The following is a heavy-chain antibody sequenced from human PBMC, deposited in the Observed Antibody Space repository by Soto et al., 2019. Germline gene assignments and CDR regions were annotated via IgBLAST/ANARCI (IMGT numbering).Heavy chain of an antibody. CDR3: AKRRGAGGHFDY. Sequence: EVQLLESGGGLVQPEGSLRLSCAASGFTFTSYAMGWVRQAPGKGLECVSVVSRGGSTHYADSVTGRFIVSRDNSKNTVSLQMNSLRADDTAVYYCAKRRGAGGHFDYWGQGDLVTVSS. CDR2: VSRGGST. CDR1: GFTFTSYA. V-gene: IGHV3-23*01. J-gene: IGHJ4*02. D-gene: IGHD2-15*01.